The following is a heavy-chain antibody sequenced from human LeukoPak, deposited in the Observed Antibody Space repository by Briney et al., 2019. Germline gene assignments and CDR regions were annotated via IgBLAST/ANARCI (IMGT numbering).Heavy chain of an antibody. V-gene: IGHV1-2*04. CDR2: INPNSGGT. Sequence: ASVKVSCKASGGTFSSYAISWVRQAPGQGLEWMGWINPNSGGTNYAQKFQGWVTMTRDTSISTAYMELSRLRSDDTAVYYCARGPFVVVVPAALDYWGQGTLATVSS. CDR1: GGTFSSYA. D-gene: IGHD2-2*01. J-gene: IGHJ4*02. CDR3: ARGPFVVVVPAALDY.